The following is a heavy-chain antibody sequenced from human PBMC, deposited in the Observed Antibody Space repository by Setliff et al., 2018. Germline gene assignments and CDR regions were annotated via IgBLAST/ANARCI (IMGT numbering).Heavy chain of an antibody. D-gene: IGHD3-22*01. Sequence: ASVKVSCKASGYTFTNHYMHWVRQAPGQGLEWMGMINPGGGSTTYAQKFQGRVTMTRDTSTSTVYMELSSLRTEDTAVYYCVREGVDSRSSTDYRYYMDVWGEGTTVTVSS. J-gene: IGHJ6*03. CDR2: INPGGGST. CDR3: VREGVDSRSSTDYRYYMDV. CDR1: GYTFTNHY. V-gene: IGHV1-46*01.